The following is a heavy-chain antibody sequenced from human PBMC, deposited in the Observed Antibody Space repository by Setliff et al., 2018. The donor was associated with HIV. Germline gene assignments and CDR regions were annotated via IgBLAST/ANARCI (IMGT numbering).Heavy chain of an antibody. V-gene: IGHV1-69*10. CDR1: GDIFSSYA. D-gene: IGHD2-21*02. Sequence: SVKVSCKTSGDIFSSYAISWVRQAPGQGLEWMGRIIPILAIPIYAQTFQGRVTITADRSASTAYMELRSLRSEDTAMYYCATDVGVVTAHNWFDPWGQGTLVTVSS. CDR3: ATDVGVVTAHNWFDP. CDR2: IIPILAIP. J-gene: IGHJ5*02.